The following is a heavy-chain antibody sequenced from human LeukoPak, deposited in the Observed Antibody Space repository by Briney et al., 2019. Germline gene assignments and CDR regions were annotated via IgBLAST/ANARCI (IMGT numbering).Heavy chain of an antibody. J-gene: IGHJ4*02. Sequence: GGSLRLSCAASGFTFRSYVMSWVRQAPGKGLEWVSAISESGDTTYYPDSVKGRFTISRDNSKNTLYLRMNSLRAEDTAVYYCVKEHLVVFGTGDFWGQGTLVTVSS. CDR3: VKEHLVVFGTGDF. CDR1: GFTFRSYV. CDR2: ISESGDTT. D-gene: IGHD3-22*01. V-gene: IGHV3-23*01.